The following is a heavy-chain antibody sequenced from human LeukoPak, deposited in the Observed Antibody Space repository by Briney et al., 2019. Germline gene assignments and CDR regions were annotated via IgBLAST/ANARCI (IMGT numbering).Heavy chain of an antibody. J-gene: IGHJ6*03. Sequence: GGSLGLSCAASGFTFSSYGMHWVRQAPGKGLEWVAVIWYDGSNKYYADSVKGRFTISRDNSKSTLYLQMNSLRAEDTAVYYCARESYYYYMDVWGKGTTVTVSS. CDR2: IWYDGSNK. CDR1: GFTFSSYG. V-gene: IGHV3-33*01. CDR3: ARESYYYYMDV.